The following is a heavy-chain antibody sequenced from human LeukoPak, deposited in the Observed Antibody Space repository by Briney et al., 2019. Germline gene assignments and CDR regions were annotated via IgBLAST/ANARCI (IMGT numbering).Heavy chain of an antibody. CDR2: ISYDGSNK. CDR3: ASRAHFWSGPGG. Sequence: GGSLRLSCAASGFTFSNYGMHWVRQAPGKGLEWVALISYDGSNKYYADSVKSRFTISRDNAKNSLYLQMNGLRAEDTAVYYCASRAHFWSGPGGWGQGTLVTVSS. V-gene: IGHV3-30*03. CDR1: GFTFSNYG. D-gene: IGHD3-3*02. J-gene: IGHJ4*02.